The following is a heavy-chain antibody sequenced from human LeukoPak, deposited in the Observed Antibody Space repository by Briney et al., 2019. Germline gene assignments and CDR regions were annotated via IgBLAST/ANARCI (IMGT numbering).Heavy chain of an antibody. CDR2: ISSSSSTI. CDR1: GFTFSSYS. CDR3: ARDDYGGSDY. Sequence: GGSLRLSCAVSGFTFSSYSMNWVRQAPGKGLEWVSYISSSSSTIYYADSVKGRFTISRDNAKNSLYLQMNSLRAEDTAVYYCARDDYGGSDYWGQGTLVTVSS. J-gene: IGHJ4*02. D-gene: IGHD4-23*01. V-gene: IGHV3-48*01.